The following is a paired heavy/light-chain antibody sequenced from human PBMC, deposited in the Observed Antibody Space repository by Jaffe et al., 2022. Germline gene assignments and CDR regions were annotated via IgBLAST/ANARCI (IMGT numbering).Light chain of an antibody. CDR2: AAS. J-gene: IGKJ4*01. V-gene: IGKV1-12*01. CDR3: QQANSFPLT. Sequence: DIQMTQSPSSVSASVGDRVTITCRASQGISTWLAWYQQKPGKAPKLLIYAASRLQSGVPSRFSGGGSGTDFTLTISSLQPEDFATYYCQQANSFPLTFGGGTKVEIK. CDR1: QGISTW.
Heavy chain of an antibody. CDR1: GFTVGDYG. Sequence: EVQLVESGGGLVQPGRSLRLSCTGSGFTVGDYGIIWVRQAPGKGLEWVGFIRSKAYGGTTEVAASVEGRFTISRDDSKSIVYLQMNSLKTEDTAVYHCSRALAAAGTSWFDPWGQGTLVTVSS. J-gene: IGHJ5*02. V-gene: IGHV3-49*04. D-gene: IGHD6-13*01. CDR3: SRALAAAGTSWFDP. CDR2: IRSKAYGGTT.